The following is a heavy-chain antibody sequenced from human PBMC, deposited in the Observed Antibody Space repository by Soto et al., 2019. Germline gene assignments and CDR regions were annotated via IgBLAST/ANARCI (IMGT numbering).Heavy chain of an antibody. CDR3: TREMAGLGGEYDY. D-gene: IGHD3-16*01. CDR1: GYTFTKYG. CDR2: ISGSMGNA. J-gene: IGHJ4*02. V-gene: IGHV1-18*01. Sequence: QVQLVQSGAEVKNPGASVKVSCKTSGYTFTKYGVGWVRQAPGQGLEWMGWISGSMGNANYAEKVQGRITLTTDTSTSTAYIELRSLRSDETVVYYCTREMAGLGGEYDYWGQGTLVSVSS.